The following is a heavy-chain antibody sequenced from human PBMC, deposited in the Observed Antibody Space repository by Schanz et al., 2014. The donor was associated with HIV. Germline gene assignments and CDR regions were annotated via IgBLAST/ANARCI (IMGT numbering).Heavy chain of an antibody. CDR3: AKDGSWEAFDAFDI. J-gene: IGHJ3*02. CDR1: GFMFSSYG. V-gene: IGHV3-23*01. D-gene: IGHD1-26*01. CDR2: ISSGGGRT. Sequence: EVQLLESGGGLVQPGGSLRLSCAASGFMFSSYGMSWVRQAPGKGLEWVSIISSGGGRTYYADSVKGRFTISRDNSKNTLYLQMNSLRAEDTAVYYCAKDGSWEAFDAFDIWGQGTMVTVSS.